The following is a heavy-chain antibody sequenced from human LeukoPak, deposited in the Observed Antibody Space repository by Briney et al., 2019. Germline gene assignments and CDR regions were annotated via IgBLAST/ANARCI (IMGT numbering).Heavy chain of an antibody. CDR2: ITPYNGNT. V-gene: IGHV1-18*01. CDR1: GYTFTGYG. D-gene: IGHD1-1*01. J-gene: IGHJ4*02. CDR3: ARACHWDADNTRGDPVDY. Sequence: ASVKVSCKSSGYTFTGYGITWVRQAPGQGLEWMGWITPYNGNTNYAQKLQGRVTMTTDTSTSTAYMELRSLTSDDTAVYYCARACHWDADNTRGDPVDYWGQGILVTVSS.